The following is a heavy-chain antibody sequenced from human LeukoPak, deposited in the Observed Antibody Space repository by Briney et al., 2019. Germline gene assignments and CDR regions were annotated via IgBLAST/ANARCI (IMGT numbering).Heavy chain of an antibody. D-gene: IGHD3-22*01. V-gene: IGHV2-5*02. Sequence: SGPTLVNPPQTLTLTCTFSGFSLRTGGVGVGWIRQPPGKALEWLALINWDDDKRYSPSLKSRLTITKDNSKNQVVLTMTNMDPVDTATYYCAHRQVSSGYYLPFDYWGQGTLVTVSS. J-gene: IGHJ4*02. CDR2: INWDDDK. CDR3: AHRQVSSGYYLPFDY. CDR1: GFSLRTGGVG.